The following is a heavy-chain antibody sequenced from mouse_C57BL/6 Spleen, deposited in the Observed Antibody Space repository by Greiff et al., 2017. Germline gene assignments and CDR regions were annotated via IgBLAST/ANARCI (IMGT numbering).Heavy chain of an antibody. D-gene: IGHD2-4*01. CDR1: GFTFSSYA. J-gene: IGHJ3*01. V-gene: IGHV5-4*03. CDR3: ARVSTMITKAWFAY. CDR2: ISDGGSYT. Sequence: DVMLVESGGGSVKPGGSLKLSCAASGFTFSSYAMSWVRQTPEKRLEWVATISDGGSYTYYPDNVKGRFTISRDNAKNNLYLQMSHLKSEDTAMYYCARVSTMITKAWFAYWGQGTLVTVSA.